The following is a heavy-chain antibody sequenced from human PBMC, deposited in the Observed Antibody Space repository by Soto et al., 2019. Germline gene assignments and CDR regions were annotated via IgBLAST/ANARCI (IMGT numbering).Heavy chain of an antibody. Sequence: QVHLVESGGGVVQPGRSLRLSCAATGFTFSSYSMHWVRQAPGKGLEWVAIISYDGSLKYYADSVKGRFTISRDNSKSALYLQMNSLRPEDTAVYYCAKDFKVSGSYYGSLNYYYGMDVWGQGTTVTVSS. V-gene: IGHV3-30*18. CDR3: AKDFKVSGSYYGSLNYYYGMDV. J-gene: IGHJ6*02. CDR1: GFTFSSYS. D-gene: IGHD3-10*01. CDR2: ISYDGSLK.